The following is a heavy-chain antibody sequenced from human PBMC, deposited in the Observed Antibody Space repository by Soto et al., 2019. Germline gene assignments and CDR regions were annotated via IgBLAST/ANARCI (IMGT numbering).Heavy chain of an antibody. Sequence: PSETLSLTCTVSGGSISSGDFYWNWIRLTPGKGLQWIGNIFFRGSTHYNPSLASRISMSVDTSKNQFSLRLTSMTAADTAVYYCARVVTADHAFDVWGQGAMVTVSS. V-gene: IGHV4-30-4*08. J-gene: IGHJ3*01. CDR3: ARVVTADHAFDV. CDR1: GGSISSGDFY. CDR2: IFFRGST. D-gene: IGHD2-21*02.